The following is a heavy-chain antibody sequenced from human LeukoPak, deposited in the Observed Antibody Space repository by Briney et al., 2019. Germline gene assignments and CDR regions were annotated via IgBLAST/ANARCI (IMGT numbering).Heavy chain of an antibody. J-gene: IGHJ3*02. CDR1: RFTFSSYA. Sequence: PGGSLRLSCAASRFTFSSYAMNWVRQAPGKGLEWVSGISGGGDTTFYADSVKGRFTISRDNSKNTLYLQMNSLRAEDTAVYYCEKLRSSSSSDAFDIWGQGTMVTVSS. CDR3: EKLRSSSSSDAFDI. V-gene: IGHV3-23*01. D-gene: IGHD2-2*01. CDR2: ISGGGDTT.